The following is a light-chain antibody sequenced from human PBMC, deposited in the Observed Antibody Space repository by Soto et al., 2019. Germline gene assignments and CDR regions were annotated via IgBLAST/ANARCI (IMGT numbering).Light chain of an antibody. CDR2: DVS. J-gene: IGLJ1*01. Sequence: HSALTQPRSVTGSPGQSVTISCTGTSSDVGGHNYVSWYQLHPGKAPKLIIYDVSKRPSGVPDRFSGSKSGNTASLTISGLQAEDEAGYYCCSYAGIYPYVFGTGTKVTV. CDR1: SSDVGGHNY. CDR3: CSYAGIYPYV. V-gene: IGLV2-11*01.